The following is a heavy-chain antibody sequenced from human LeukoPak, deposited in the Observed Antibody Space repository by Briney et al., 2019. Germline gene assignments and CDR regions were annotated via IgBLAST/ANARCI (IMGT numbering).Heavy chain of an antibody. CDR3: ARGGYSSGWSRSAFDV. D-gene: IGHD6-19*01. CDR2: ISISSGSI. Sequence: GGSLRLSCAASGFTFTSYTMNWVRQAPGKRLEWVSYISISSGSIYYADSVKGRFTISRDNAKNSLYLQMNSLRDEDTAMYYCARGGYSSGWSRSAFDVWGQGTMVTVSS. CDR1: GFTFTSYT. V-gene: IGHV3-48*02. J-gene: IGHJ3*01.